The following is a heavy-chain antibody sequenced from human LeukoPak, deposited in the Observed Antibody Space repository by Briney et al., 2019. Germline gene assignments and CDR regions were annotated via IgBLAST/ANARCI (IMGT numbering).Heavy chain of an antibody. CDR2: IYYSGST. D-gene: IGHD2-15*01. V-gene: IGHV4-39*01. CDR1: GGSISSSIYY. J-gene: IGHJ5*02. CDR3: ARHPWTQDMNWFDP. Sequence: SETLSLTCTVSGGSISSSIYYWGWIRQPPGTGLEWIGTIYYSGSTYYNPSLKSRVTISVDTSRNQFSLKLSSVTAADTAVYYCARHPWTQDMNWFDPWGLGTLVTVSS.